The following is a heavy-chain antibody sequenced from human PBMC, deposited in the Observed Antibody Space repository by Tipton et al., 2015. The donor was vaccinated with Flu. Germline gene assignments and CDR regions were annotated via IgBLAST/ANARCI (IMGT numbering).Heavy chain of an antibody. D-gene: IGHD6-19*01. Sequence: GSLRLSCAASGFTFSSYDMNWVRQAPGKGLEWVAFIRYDGSNKYYADSVKGRFTISRDNAKNSLYLQMNSLRAEDTAVYYCARETQWSNFDYWGQGTLVTVSS. J-gene: IGHJ4*02. CDR2: IRYDGSNK. V-gene: IGHV3-30*02. CDR1: GFTFSSYD. CDR3: ARETQWSNFDY.